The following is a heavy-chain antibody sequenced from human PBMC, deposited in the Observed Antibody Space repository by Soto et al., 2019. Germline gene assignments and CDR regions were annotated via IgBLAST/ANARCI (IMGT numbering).Heavy chain of an antibody. V-gene: IGHV3-21*01. J-gene: IGHJ3*01. D-gene: IGHD4-17*01. CDR1: GFTFSSYS. Sequence: PGGSLRLSCAAPGFTFSSYSMDWVRQAPGKGLEWVSSISSSSSYIYYADSVKGRFTISRDNAKNSLYLQMNSLRAEDTAVYYCARAPGYGDYAPPFSPWGQGTMVTVSS. CDR3: ARAPGYGDYAPPFSP. CDR2: ISSSSSYI.